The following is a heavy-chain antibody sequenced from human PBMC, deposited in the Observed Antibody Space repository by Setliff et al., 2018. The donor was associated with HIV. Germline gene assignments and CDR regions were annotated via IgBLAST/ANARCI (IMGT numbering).Heavy chain of an antibody. J-gene: IGHJ5*02. D-gene: IGHD6-25*01. Sequence: GASVKVSCKASGGSFTSFAISWVRQAPGKGLEWMGGFDPDDGETVYAQQFQGRVTMTEDTSTDTAYMELTSLRSEDTAMYYCAPVSSGWFDPWGQGTLVTVSS. V-gene: IGHV1-24*01. CDR1: GGSFTSFA. CDR2: FDPDDGET. CDR3: APVSSGWFDP.